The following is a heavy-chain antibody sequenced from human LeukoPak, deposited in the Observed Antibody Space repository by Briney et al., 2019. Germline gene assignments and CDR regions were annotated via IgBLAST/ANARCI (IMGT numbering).Heavy chain of an antibody. D-gene: IGHD4-11*01. J-gene: IGHJ6*03. V-gene: IGHV1-24*01. Sequence: EGMGGFDPEDGEAMYEQKFQGRVTMTEDTSTDTAYMELSSLRSEGTAVYYCASRLHGGTAYYMDVWGKGTTVTVSS. CDR3: ASRLHGGTAYYMDV. CDR2: FDPEDGEA.